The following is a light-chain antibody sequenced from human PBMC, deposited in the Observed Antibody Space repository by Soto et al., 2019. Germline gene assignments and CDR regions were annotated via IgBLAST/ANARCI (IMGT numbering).Light chain of an antibody. CDR1: SGHSSYI. J-gene: IGLJ1*01. CDR2: LEGSGSY. V-gene: IGLV4-60*02. CDR3: ETWDGNTRV. Sequence: QPVLTQSSSASASLGSSVKLTCTLSSGHSSYIIAWHQQQPGKAPRYLMKLEGSGSYNKGSGVPDRFSGSSSGADRYLTISTLQFEDETDYYCETWDGNTRVFGTGTKLTVL.